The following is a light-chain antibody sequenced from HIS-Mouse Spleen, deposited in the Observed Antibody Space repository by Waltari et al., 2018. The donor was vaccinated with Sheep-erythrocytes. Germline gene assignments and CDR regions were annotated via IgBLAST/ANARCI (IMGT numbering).Light chain of an antibody. V-gene: IGLV2-23*01. J-gene: IGLJ3*02. CDR1: SSDGGRYNL. CDR3: CSYAGSSTPWV. CDR2: EGS. Sequence: QSALTQPASVSWSPGPSITISCPGTSSDGGRYNLVSWYQQHPGKAPKLMIYEGSKRPSGVSNRFSGSKSGNTASLTISGLQAEDEADYYCCSYAGSSTPWVFGGGTKLTVL.